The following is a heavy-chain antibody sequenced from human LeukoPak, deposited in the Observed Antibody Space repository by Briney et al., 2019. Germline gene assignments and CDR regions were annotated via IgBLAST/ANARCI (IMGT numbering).Heavy chain of an antibody. CDR3: CSGPHDAFDI. Sequence: GGSLRLSCAASGFTFSTYAMTWVRQAPGKGLEWVSSFSATGGNTYYADSVKGRFTISRDNSKNTLYLQMNNLRAEDTAVYYCCSGPHDAFDIWGQGTMVTVSS. CDR2: FSATGGNT. CDR1: GFTFSTYA. J-gene: IGHJ3*02. D-gene: IGHD2-15*01. V-gene: IGHV3-23*01.